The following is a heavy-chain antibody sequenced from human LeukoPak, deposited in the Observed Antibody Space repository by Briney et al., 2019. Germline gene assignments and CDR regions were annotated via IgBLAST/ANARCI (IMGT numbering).Heavy chain of an antibody. D-gene: IGHD2-2*01. J-gene: IGHJ4*02. CDR2: IWYDGSNK. V-gene: IGHV3-33*03. Sequence: GGSLRLSCAASGFTFSSYGMHWVRQAPGKGLEWVAVIWYDGSNKYYADSVKGRFTISRDNAKNTLYLQMNSLRAEDTAVYYCARFYCSSTSCLEDYWGQGTLVTVSS. CDR1: GFTFSSYG. CDR3: ARFYCSSTSCLEDY.